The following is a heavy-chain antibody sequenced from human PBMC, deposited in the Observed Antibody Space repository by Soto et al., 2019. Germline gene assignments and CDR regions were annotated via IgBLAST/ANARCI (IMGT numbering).Heavy chain of an antibody. D-gene: IGHD3-3*01. V-gene: IGHV3-23*01. CDR2: ISGSGGNT. CDR3: AKDEGTYYDFCWFDP. J-gene: IGHJ5*02. CDR1: GFTFSNYA. Sequence: PGGSLRLSCAASGFTFSNYAMSWVRQSPGKGLEWVSAISGSGGNTYYADSVKGRFSISRDNSNNTLYLQMNSLRVEDTAAYYCAKDEGTYYDFCWFDPWGQGTLVTVSS.